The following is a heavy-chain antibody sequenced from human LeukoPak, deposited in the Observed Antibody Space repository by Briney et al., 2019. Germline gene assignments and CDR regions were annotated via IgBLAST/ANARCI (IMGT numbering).Heavy chain of an antibody. V-gene: IGHV3-21*01. D-gene: IGHD3-22*01. Sequence: PGGSLRLSCAASGFTFGTYSMNWVRQAPGKGLEWVSSISSSSSYIYYADSVKGRFTVSRDNAKNSLYLQMNSLRAEDTAMYYCAVTYYYDSSGYCDYWGQGTLVTVSS. CDR3: AVTYYYDSSGYCDY. J-gene: IGHJ4*02. CDR2: ISSSSSYI. CDR1: GFTFGTYS.